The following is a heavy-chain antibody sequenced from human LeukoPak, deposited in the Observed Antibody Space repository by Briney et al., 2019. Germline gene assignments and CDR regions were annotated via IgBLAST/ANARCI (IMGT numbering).Heavy chain of an antibody. CDR3: ARGRSPGAFDI. CDR2: ISSSSTYI. J-gene: IGHJ3*02. CDR1: GFTFGDYA. V-gene: IGHV3-21*01. Sequence: GGSLRLSCTASGFTFGDYAMSWFRQAPGKGLEWVSCISSSSTYIYYADSVKGRFSISRDNAKNSLYLQMNSLRAEDTAVYYCARGRSPGAFDIWGQGTMVTVSS.